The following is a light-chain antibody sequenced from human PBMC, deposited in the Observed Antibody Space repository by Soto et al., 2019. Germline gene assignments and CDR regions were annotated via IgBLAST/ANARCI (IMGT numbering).Light chain of an antibody. CDR1: LSVSSN. J-gene: IGKJ1*01. CDR3: QQYNNWWT. Sequence: IVRTQSQATLSVAPVERATLSCRASLSVSSNLACYQQKPGQAPRLLIYSASTRATGIPARFSGSWSGTEFTLTIRSMQSENFAVYYCQQYNNWWTFVQGTKVE. CDR2: SAS. V-gene: IGKV3-15*01.